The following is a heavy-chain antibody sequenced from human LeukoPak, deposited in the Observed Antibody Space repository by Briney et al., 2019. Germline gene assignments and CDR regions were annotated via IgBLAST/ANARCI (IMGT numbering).Heavy chain of an antibody. V-gene: IGHV3-48*03. CDR3: ARDYGGSSPFDY. CDR1: GFTFSSYE. J-gene: IGHJ4*02. Sequence: GGSLRLSCAASGFTFSSYEMNWVRQAPGKGLEWVSYISSSGSTIYYADSVKGRFTISRDNARNSLYLQMNSLRAEDTAVYYCARDYGGSSPFDYWGQGTLVTVPS. CDR2: ISSSGSTI. D-gene: IGHD4-23*01.